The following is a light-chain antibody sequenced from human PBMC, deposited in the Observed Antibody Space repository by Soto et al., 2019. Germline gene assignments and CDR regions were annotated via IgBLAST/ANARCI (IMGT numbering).Light chain of an antibody. J-gene: IGLJ2*01. Sequence: QSAPTQPPSASGSHGQSVTFSCTGTSSDVGGYNYVSWYQQYPGKAPKLIIYEVYNRHSGVPDRFSGSKSGNTASLTVSGLQPEDEADYYCSAYAGSSTWVFGGGTKLTVL. CDR1: SSDVGGYNY. CDR3: SAYAGSSTWV. CDR2: EVY. V-gene: IGLV2-8*01.